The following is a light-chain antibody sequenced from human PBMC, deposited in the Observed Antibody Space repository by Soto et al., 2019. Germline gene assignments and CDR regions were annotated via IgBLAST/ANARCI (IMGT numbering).Light chain of an antibody. CDR3: QHFGRSLYT. CDR2: GAS. J-gene: IGKJ2*01. Sequence: ELVLTQSPGTGSLSPGERATLSCRASQSVYSIYFGWYQQKPGQAPRLLIFGASTRATGLPDRFSGSGSGTDFTLTISRLEPEDCAVYYCQHFGRSLYTVGQGTKLEIK. V-gene: IGKV3-20*01. CDR1: QSVYSIY.